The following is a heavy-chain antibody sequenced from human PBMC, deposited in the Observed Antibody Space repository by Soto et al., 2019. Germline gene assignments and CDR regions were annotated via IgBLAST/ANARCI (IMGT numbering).Heavy chain of an antibody. D-gene: IGHD2-8*01. CDR3: ARNHRGYCTNGVCYYFDY. J-gene: IGHJ4*02. CDR1: GGSFSGYY. CDR2: INHSGST. V-gene: IGHV4-34*01. Sequence: QVQLQQWGAGLLKPSETLSLTCAVYGGSFSGYYWSWIRQPPGKGLEWIGEINHSGSTNYNPSLKSRVTISVETSKNQFSLKLSSVTAADTAVYYCARNHRGYCTNGVCYYFDYWGQGTLVTVSS.